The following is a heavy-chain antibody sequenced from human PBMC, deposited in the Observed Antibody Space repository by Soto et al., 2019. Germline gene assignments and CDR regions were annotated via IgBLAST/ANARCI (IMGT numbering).Heavy chain of an antibody. D-gene: IGHD5-12*01. J-gene: IGHJ4*02. CDR3: ARGGIVATIGQSFDY. Sequence: SETLSLTCTVSGGSISSYYWSWIRQPPGKGLEWIGYIYYSGSTNYNPSLKSRVTISVDTSKNQFSLKLSSVTAADTAVYYCARGGIVATIGQSFDYWGQGTLVTVSS. CDR1: GGSISSYY. V-gene: IGHV4-59*01. CDR2: IYYSGST.